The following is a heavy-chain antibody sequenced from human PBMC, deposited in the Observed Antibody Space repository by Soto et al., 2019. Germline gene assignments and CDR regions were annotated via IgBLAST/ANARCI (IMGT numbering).Heavy chain of an antibody. D-gene: IGHD2-2*01. CDR3: VRGGFLSHDHVIIAPATLGFDP. Sequence: QVQLMQYGAEVKKPGASVNVSCKASGYTFTTYDINWVRQAPGQGLEWMGWMNPNRTNTGYAEKFQGRVTMTRDTSISTAYMELSSLRYDDTAVYYCVRGGFLSHDHVIIAPATLGFDPWGQGTLVTVSP. CDR1: GYTFTTYD. V-gene: IGHV1-8*01. CDR2: MNPNRTNT. J-gene: IGHJ5*02.